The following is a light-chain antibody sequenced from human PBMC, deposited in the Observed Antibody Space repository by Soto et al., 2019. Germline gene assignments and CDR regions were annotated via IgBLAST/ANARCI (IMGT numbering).Light chain of an antibody. CDR2: DAS. Sequence: DIQMTQSPSTLSASVGDRVTITCRASQSISSWLAWYQQKPGKAPKLLIYDASSLESGVPSRFSGSGSGTEFTLTSSSLQPDDFATYYCQQYNSILRTFGQGTKVDIK. CDR1: QSISSW. J-gene: IGKJ1*01. V-gene: IGKV1-5*01. CDR3: QQYNSILRT.